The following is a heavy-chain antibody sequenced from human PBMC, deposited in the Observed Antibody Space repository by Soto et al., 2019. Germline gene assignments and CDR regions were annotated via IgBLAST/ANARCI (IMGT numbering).Heavy chain of an antibody. D-gene: IGHD2-15*01. CDR2: INPSGGST. CDR1: GYTFTSYY. V-gene: IGHV1-46*01. J-gene: IGHJ6*04. Sequence: AEVKVSCKSSGYTFTSYYMHWVRQAPGQGLEWMGIINPSGGSTSYAQKFQGRVTMTRDTSTSTVYMELSSLRSEDTAVYYCARGLASVGGNRHYYYGILVLGKATKFTSP. CDR3: ARGLASVGGNRHYYYGILV.